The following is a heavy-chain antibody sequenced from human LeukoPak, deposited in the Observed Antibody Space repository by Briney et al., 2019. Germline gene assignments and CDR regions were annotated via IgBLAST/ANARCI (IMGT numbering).Heavy chain of an antibody. CDR3: ARFVVVRGPMEYYYYYMDV. CDR2: KYYSGST. D-gene: IGHD2-2*01. V-gene: IGHV4-39*07. J-gene: IGHJ6*03. CDR1: GGSMNTRNYY. Sequence: SETLSLTCTVSGGSMNTRNYYWGWIRQPPGKGLEWIGHKYYSGSTYYNPSLKSRLSISVDTTIYQFSLNLSSVTAADTAVFFCARFVVVRGPMEYYYYYMDVWGRGTTVIVSS.